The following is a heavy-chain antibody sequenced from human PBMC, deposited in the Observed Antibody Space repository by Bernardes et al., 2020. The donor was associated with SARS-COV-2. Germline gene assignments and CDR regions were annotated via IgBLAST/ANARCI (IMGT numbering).Heavy chain of an antibody. CDR3: GRHIMASITIFGVVRAGNWFDP. J-gene: IGHJ5*02. CDR1: GFTISSSSYY. D-gene: IGHD3-3*01. V-gene: IGHV4-39*01. Sequence: SETLSLTCSVSGFTISSSSYYWVWLPQPTGQGLVWIGSIYYCGSPYYNPSRKSQATISVDTSKTLFSLKLSAVTAADAAVYYYGRHIMASITIFGVVRAGNWFDPWGQGTLVTVTS. CDR2: IYYCGSP.